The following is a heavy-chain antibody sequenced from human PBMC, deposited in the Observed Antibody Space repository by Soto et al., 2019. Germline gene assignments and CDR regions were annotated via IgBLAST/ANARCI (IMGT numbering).Heavy chain of an antibody. V-gene: IGHV1-18*01. Sequence: ASVKVSCKASGYTFTSYGISWVRRAPGQGLEWMGWISAYNGNTNYAQKLQGRVTMTTDTSTSTAYMELRSLRSDDTAVYYCARDSRHCSGGSCSGYWGQGTLVTVSS. J-gene: IGHJ4*02. D-gene: IGHD2-15*01. CDR1: GYTFTSYG. CDR2: ISAYNGNT. CDR3: ARDSRHCSGGSCSGY.